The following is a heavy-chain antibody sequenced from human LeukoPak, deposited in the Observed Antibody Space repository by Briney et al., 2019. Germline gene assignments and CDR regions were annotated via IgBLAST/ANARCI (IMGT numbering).Heavy chain of an antibody. Sequence: GGCLRLSCAASGFTFSNAWMSWVRKAPGKGLEWVANIKQDGSEKYYVDSVKGRFTISRDNAKNSLYLQMNSLRAEDTAVYYCARADGSGRKWGQGTLVTVSS. V-gene: IGHV3-7*01. J-gene: IGHJ4*02. CDR2: IKQDGSEK. D-gene: IGHD3-10*01. CDR1: GFTFSNAW. CDR3: ARADGSGRK.